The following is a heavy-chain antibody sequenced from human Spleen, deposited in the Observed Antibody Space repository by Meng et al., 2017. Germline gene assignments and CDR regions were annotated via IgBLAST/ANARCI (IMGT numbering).Heavy chain of an antibody. D-gene: IGHD5-12*01. CDR3: ARYVAVHTSSYYGMDV. V-gene: IGHV3-21*01. CDR2: ISIGGDYF. J-gene: IGHJ6*02. CDR1: GFTFSSYA. Sequence: GESLKISCAASGFTFSSYALSWVRQPPGRGLEWVSSISIGGDYFFYADSVRGRFTIPKDNAKNALFLQVNSLRAEDTAIYYCARYVAVHTSSYYGMDVWGRGTVVTVSS.